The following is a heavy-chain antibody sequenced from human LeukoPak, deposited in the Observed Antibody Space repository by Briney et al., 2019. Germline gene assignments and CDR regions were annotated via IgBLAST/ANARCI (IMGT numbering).Heavy chain of an antibody. CDR3: ARDKIRYCSSTSCYTPLI. Sequence: ASVNVSCKASGGTFSSYAISWVRQAPGQGLEWMGGIIPIFGTANYAQKFQGRVTITADESTSTAYMELSSLRSDDTAVYYCARDKIRYCSSTSCYTPLIWGQGTLVTVSS. D-gene: IGHD2-2*02. CDR1: GGTFSSYA. CDR2: IIPIFGTA. J-gene: IGHJ4*02. V-gene: IGHV1-69*13.